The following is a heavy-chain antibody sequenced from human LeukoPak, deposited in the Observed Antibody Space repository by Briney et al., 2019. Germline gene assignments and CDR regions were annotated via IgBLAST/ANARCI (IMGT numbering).Heavy chain of an antibody. D-gene: IGHD1-7*01. CDR2: IYPGDSDT. Sequence: GESLQISCKGSGYTFTNYWIGWVRQMPGKGLEFMGIIYPGDSDTRYSPSFQGQVTISVDKSINTAYLQWSSLKASGSAMYYCARRYPTTLDAFDIWGQGTMVTVSS. CDR1: GYTFTNYW. J-gene: IGHJ3*02. V-gene: IGHV5-51*01. CDR3: ARRYPTTLDAFDI.